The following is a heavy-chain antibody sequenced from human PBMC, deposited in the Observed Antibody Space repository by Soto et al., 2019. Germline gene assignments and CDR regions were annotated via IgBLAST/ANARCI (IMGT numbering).Heavy chain of an antibody. J-gene: IGHJ4*02. CDR1: GFSLSTSGMC. V-gene: IGHV2-70*01. CDR2: IDWDDGK. CDR3: ARIRNARGSGWYYFDY. Sequence: SGPTLVNPTQTLTLTCTFSGFSLSTSGMCVSWIRQPPGKALEWLALIDWDDGKYYSTSLKTRLTISKDTSKNQVVLTMTNMDPVDTATYYCARIRNARGSGWYYFDYWGQGTLVTVSS. D-gene: IGHD6-19*01.